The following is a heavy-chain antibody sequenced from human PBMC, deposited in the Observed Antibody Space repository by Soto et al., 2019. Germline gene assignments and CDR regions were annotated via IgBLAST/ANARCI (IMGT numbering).Heavy chain of an antibody. CDR1: GGSFSGYY. J-gene: IGHJ4*02. D-gene: IGHD1-20*01. V-gene: IGHV4-34*01. Sequence: SETLSLTCAVYGGSFSGYYWSWIRQPPGKGLEWIGEINHSGSTNYDPSLKSRINISVDTSKNQFSLKLSTVTAADTAVYYCARGGKGNWNDGDFDYWGQGTLVTVSS. CDR3: ARGGKGNWNDGDFDY. CDR2: INHSGST.